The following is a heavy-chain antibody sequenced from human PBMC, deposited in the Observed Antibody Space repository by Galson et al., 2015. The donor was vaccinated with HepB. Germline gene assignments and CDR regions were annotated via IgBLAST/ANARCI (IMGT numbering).Heavy chain of an antibody. V-gene: IGHV3-74*01. CDR2: INGDGSST. J-gene: IGHJ4*02. CDR1: GFTFSRSC. Sequence: SLLLSCAASGFTFSRSCIHWVRQVPGKGLVWVSRINGDGSSTNYADSVKGRFTISRDNAKNTLYLQMNSLRAEDTAVYYCAGCSVTGDSGWYDYWGQGNMVTVSP. D-gene: IGHD6-19*01. CDR3: AGCSVTGDSGWYDY.